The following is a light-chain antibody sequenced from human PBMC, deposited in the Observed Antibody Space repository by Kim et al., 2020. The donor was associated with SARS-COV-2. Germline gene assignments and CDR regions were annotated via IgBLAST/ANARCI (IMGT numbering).Light chain of an antibody. V-gene: IGLV3-9*01. CDR1: NIGNKN. Sequence: VAQGQTARITCGGNNIGNKNVHWYQQKPGQAPILVIYRDTNRPSGIPERFSGSNSGNTATLTISRAQAGDESDYYCQVWDSSIGVFGGGTQLTVL. CDR2: RDT. CDR3: QVWDSSIGV. J-gene: IGLJ2*01.